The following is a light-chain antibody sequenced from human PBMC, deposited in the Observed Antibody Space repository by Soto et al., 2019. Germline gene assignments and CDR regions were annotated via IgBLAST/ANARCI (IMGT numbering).Light chain of an antibody. CDR3: QQRRNWLALT. V-gene: IGKV3-11*01. CDR1: QSISNN. CDR2: DAS. Sequence: EIVLTQSPATLSLSPGERATLSCRASQSISNNLAWYQQKPGQAPRLLIYDASNRATGIPARFSGSGSGTDFTLNISSLEPEDFEVYYCQQRRNWLALTFGGGTKVEIK. J-gene: IGKJ4*01.